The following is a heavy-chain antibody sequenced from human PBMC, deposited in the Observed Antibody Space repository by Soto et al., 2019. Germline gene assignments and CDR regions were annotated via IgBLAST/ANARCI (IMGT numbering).Heavy chain of an antibody. V-gene: IGHV1-18*01. CDR3: ARDDSGVMQYYFDY. CDR1: GYTFTSYG. CDR2: ISAYNGNT. J-gene: IGHJ4*02. Sequence: ASVKVSCKAAGYTFTSYGISWVRQAPGQGLEWMGWISAYNGNTNYAQKLQGRVTMTTDTSTSTAYMELRSLRSDDTAVYYCARDDSGVMQYYFDYWGQGTLVTVSS. D-gene: IGHD3-16*01.